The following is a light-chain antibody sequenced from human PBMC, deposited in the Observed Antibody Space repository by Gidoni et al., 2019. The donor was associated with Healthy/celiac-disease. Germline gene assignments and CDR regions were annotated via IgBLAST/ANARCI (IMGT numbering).Light chain of an antibody. J-gene: IGKJ4*01. CDR2: AAS. Sequence: DIQMTQSPSSLSASVGDRVTITCRASQSISSYLNWYQQKPGKAPKLLIYAASSLQSGVPSRFSGRGSGTDFTLTISSLQPEDFATYYCQQSYSTPLTLGGGTKVEIK. V-gene: IGKV1-39*01. CDR1: QSISSY. CDR3: QQSYSTPLT.